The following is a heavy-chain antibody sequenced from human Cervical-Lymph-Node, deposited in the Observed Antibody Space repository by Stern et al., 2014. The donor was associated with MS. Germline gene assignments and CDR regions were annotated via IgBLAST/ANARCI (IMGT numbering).Heavy chain of an antibody. Sequence: QVQLQESGPGLVKPSGTLSLTCAVSGGSISNTNWWGWVRQTPGMGLEWIGEIYHSGTTHFCPSIKSRVTMSVDKSKKLVSLELKSVTAADTAIYYCARVNSGYNWFDYWGQGTLVTVSS. CDR2: IYHSGTT. CDR3: ARVNSGYNWFDY. J-gene: IGHJ5*01. V-gene: IGHV4-4*02. D-gene: IGHD5-12*01. CDR1: GGSISNTNW.